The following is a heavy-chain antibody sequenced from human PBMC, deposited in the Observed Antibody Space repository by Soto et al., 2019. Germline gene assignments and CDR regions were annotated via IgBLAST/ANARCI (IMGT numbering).Heavy chain of an antibody. Sequence: SETLSLTCSVSGGSISSDYWSWIRQPPGKGLEWIGYIYYTGSINYNPSLKSRVTISVDTSKNQFSLNLMSVTAADTAVYYCARALRGGVVGAAREMDVWAQGTMVTVSS. CDR1: GGSISSDY. V-gene: IGHV4-59*01. D-gene: IGHD2-15*01. CDR3: ARALRGGVVGAAREMDV. J-gene: IGHJ6*02. CDR2: IYYTGSI.